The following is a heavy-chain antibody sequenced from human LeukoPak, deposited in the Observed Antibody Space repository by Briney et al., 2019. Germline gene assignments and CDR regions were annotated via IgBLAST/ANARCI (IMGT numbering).Heavy chain of an antibody. J-gene: IGHJ4*02. CDR3: ARDPGRWYYFDY. V-gene: IGHV3-30-3*01. CDR1: GFTFSSYA. Sequence: GRSLRLSCAASGFTFSSYAMHWVRQAPGTGLEWVAVISYDGSNKYYADSVKGRFTISRDNSKNTLYLQMNSLRAEDTAVYYCARDPGRWYYFDYWGQGTLVTVSS. D-gene: IGHD2-8*01. CDR2: ISYDGSNK.